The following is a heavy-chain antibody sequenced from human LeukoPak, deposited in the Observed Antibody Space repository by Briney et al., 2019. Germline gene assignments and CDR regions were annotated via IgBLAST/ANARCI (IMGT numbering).Heavy chain of an antibody. J-gene: IGHJ4*02. D-gene: IGHD5-18*01. CDR2: INEGGNSK. Sequence: GGSLRLSCAASGFTFSAYWMTWVRQAPGKGLEWVANINEGGNSKYYVDSVRGRFTISRDNAKNSLYLQMNSLRAEDTAVYYCARNVDTAMYFDYWGQGTLVTVSS. V-gene: IGHV3-7*01. CDR3: ARNVDTAMYFDY. CDR1: GFTFSAYW.